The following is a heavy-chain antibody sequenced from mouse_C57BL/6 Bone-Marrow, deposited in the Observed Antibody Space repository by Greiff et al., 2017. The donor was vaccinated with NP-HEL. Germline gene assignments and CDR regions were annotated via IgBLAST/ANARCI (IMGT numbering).Heavy chain of an antibody. J-gene: IGHJ2*01. CDR3: ARVNYFDY. Sequence: EVKLVESGGGLVKPGGSLKLSCAASGFTFSSYAMSWVRQTPEKRLEWVATISDGGSYTYYPDNVKGRFTISRDNAKNNLYLQMSHLKSEDTAMYDCARVNYFDYWGQGTTLTVSS. V-gene: IGHV5-4*03. CDR1: GFTFSSYA. CDR2: ISDGGSYT.